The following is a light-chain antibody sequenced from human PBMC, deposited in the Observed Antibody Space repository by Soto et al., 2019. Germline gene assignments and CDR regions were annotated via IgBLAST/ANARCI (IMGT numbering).Light chain of an antibody. V-gene: IGKV3-20*01. CDR1: QTVTSSH. Sequence: DNVLTQSPGTLSLSPGERATLSCRASQTVTSSHLAWYQQKPGQAPRLLIYGASSRATGISDRFSGSGSGTDFSLTISRLEPEDSAVYYCQQYGSSPWTFGQGTKVEIK. CDR2: GAS. CDR3: QQYGSSPWT. J-gene: IGKJ1*01.